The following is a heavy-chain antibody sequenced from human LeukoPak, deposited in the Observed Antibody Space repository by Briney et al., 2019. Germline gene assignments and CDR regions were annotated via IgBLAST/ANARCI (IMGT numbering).Heavy chain of an antibody. Sequence: SSVKVSYKASGCTFSSYAIGWVRQAPGQGLEGMEWVIPIFGTANYAQKFQGRVTITADESTSTAYMELSSLRSEATAVYYCARDQSENYYGSGSYSPDAFDIWGQGTMVTVSS. V-gene: IGHV1-69*13. CDR1: GCTFSSYA. D-gene: IGHD3-10*01. CDR3: ARDQSENYYGSGSYSPDAFDI. J-gene: IGHJ3*02. CDR2: VIPIFGTA.